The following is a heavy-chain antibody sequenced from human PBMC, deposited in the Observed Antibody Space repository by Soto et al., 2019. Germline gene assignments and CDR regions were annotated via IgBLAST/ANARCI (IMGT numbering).Heavy chain of an antibody. Sequence: SETLSLNCTVSGGSVSSGDYDWSWIRQPPGKGLEWIGYIYYSGNTNYNPSLKSRVIISVDTSKNLFSLKLTSVTAADTAVYYCARIPVDTSMIYWLDPWGQGTLVTVSS. CDR2: IYYSGNT. D-gene: IGHD5-18*01. V-gene: IGHV4-61*08. CDR3: ARIPVDTSMIYWLDP. CDR1: GGSVSSGDYD. J-gene: IGHJ5*02.